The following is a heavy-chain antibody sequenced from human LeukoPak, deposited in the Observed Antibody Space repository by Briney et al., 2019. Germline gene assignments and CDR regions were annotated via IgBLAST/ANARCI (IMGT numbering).Heavy chain of an antibody. D-gene: IGHD6-13*01. J-gene: IGHJ4*02. CDR1: GFTFGLTY. CDR3: AKGTSSWHEFDS. CDR2: ITWDGDST. V-gene: IGHV3-43D*03. Sequence: GGSLRLSCAASGFTFGLTYMAWVRQAPGKGLEWVSLITWDGDSTYYADSVKGRFTISRDNSKNYLYLQMNSLRAEDTALYYCAKGTSSWHEFDSWGQGTLVTVSS.